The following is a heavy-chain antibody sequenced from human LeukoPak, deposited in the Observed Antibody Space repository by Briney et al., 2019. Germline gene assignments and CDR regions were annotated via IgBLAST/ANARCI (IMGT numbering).Heavy chain of an antibody. Sequence: SETLSLTXTVSGGSIRGYFWTWIRHPPARGQEWIGYIDYSGSPDYNHSLKSRVTISIDTSRNQFSLKLTSVTAADTAVYYVARDETGKSYGYGGVRYWGQGALVAVSA. J-gene: IGHJ4*02. CDR3: ARDETGKSYGYGGVRY. CDR2: IDYSGSP. D-gene: IGHD3-16*01. V-gene: IGHV4-59*01. CDR1: GGSIRGYF.